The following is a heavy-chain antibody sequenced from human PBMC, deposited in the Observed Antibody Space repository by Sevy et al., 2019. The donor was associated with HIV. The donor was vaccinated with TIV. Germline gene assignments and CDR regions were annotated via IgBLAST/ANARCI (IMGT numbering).Heavy chain of an antibody. CDR2: INTSGST. Sequence: SETLSLTCAVSGDSFSSYFWAWVRQPAGKGLEWIGRINTSGSTKYNPSPKKRGSMSVKASKNQFSLKVTSLTAADTAIYFCARSNWVTATNGFSKSYYFDYWGQGSLVTVSS. CDR3: ARSNWVTATNGFSKSYYFDY. D-gene: IGHD7-27*01. V-gene: IGHV4-4*07. CDR1: GDSFSSYF. J-gene: IGHJ4*02.